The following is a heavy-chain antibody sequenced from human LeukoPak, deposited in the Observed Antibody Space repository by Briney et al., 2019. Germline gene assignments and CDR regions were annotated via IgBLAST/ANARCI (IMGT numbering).Heavy chain of an antibody. CDR2: IIPIFGTA. Sequence: GASVTVSCKASGGTFSSYAVSWVRQAPGQGLQWMGGIIPIFGTANYAQKFQGRVTITADKSTSTAYMELSSLRSEDTAVYYCARGRGGKYCSGGSCYSYDYYYYYMDVWGKGTTVTVSS. CDR3: ARGRGGKYCSGGSCYSYDYYYYYMDV. D-gene: IGHD2-15*01. CDR1: GGTFSSYA. V-gene: IGHV1-69*06. J-gene: IGHJ6*03.